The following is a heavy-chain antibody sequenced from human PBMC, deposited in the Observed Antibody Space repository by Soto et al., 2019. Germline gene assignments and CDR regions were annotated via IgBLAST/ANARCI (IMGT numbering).Heavy chain of an antibody. V-gene: IGHV4-4*02. J-gene: IGHJ5*02. CDR2: IYHSGSP. Sequence: QVQLQESGPGLVKPSGTLSLTCALSGGSISSNNWWSWVRQPPGKGLEWLGEIYHSGSPNYNPSLKSRVTISVDKSKNQFSLKLRSVTAADTAVYYCARIEVRSTGWVDPWGQGTLVTVSS. D-gene: IGHD1-1*01. CDR1: GGSISSNNW. CDR3: ARIEVRSTGWVDP.